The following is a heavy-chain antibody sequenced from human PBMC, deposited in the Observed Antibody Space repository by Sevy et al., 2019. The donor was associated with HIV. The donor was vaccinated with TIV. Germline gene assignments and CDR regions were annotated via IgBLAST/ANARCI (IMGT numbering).Heavy chain of an antibody. CDR2: ISAYNGNT. CDR1: GYTFTSYG. J-gene: IGHJ6*03. CDR3: ARDSVTGTTVIPYYYYMDV. Sequence: ASVKVSCKASGYTFTSYGISWVRQAPGQGLEWMGWISAYNGNTNYAQMLQGRVTMTTDTSTSTAYMELRSLRSDDTAVYYCARDSVTGTTVIPYYYYMDVWGKGTTVTVSS. V-gene: IGHV1-18*01. D-gene: IGHD1-7*01.